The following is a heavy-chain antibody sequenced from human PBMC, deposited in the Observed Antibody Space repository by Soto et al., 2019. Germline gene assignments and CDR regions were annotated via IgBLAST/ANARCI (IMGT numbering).Heavy chain of an antibody. Sequence: SETLSLTCAVYGGSFSGYYWSWIRQPPGKGLEWIGEINHSGSTNYNPSLKSRVTISVDTSKNQFSPKLSSVTAADTAVYYCATRGRRYYGMDVWGQGTTVTVSS. CDR2: INHSGST. J-gene: IGHJ6*02. D-gene: IGHD2-15*01. CDR1: GGSFSGYY. V-gene: IGHV4-34*01. CDR3: ATRGRRYYGMDV.